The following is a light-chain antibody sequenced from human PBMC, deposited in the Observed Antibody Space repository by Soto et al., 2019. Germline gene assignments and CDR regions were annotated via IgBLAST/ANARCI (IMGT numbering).Light chain of an antibody. CDR3: QAKI. CDR1: RSNIGAGYA. J-gene: IGLJ2*01. V-gene: IGLV1-40*01. CDR2: GNN. Sequence: QSVLTQPPSVSGAAGQTVTISCTGDRSNIGAGYAVQWYQQLPGSAPKLLIFGNNNRPSGVPDRFSGSKSGTSASLVITGLQVEDEADYYCQAKIFGGGTKLTVL.